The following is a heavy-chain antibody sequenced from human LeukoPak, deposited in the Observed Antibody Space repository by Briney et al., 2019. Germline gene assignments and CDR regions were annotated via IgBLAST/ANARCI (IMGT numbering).Heavy chain of an antibody. CDR2: IKSKTDGGTT. Sequence: TGGSLRLSCAASGFTFSNAWMSWVRQAPGKGLEWVGRIKSKTDGGTTDYAAPVKGRFTISRDDSKNTLYLQMNSLKTEDTAVYYCTTSTSRYSGYADYRGQGTLVTVSS. CDR1: GFTFSNAW. V-gene: IGHV3-15*01. D-gene: IGHD5-12*01. J-gene: IGHJ4*02. CDR3: TTSTSRYSGYADY.